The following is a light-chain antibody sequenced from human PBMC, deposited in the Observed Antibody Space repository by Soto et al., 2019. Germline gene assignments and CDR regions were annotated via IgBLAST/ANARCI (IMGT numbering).Light chain of an antibody. Sequence: DIQMTQSPSTLSASVGDRVTITCRASQSVSNWLAWYQQKPGKAPTLLIYDVSRLETGVPSRFSGSGSGTEFTLTINSLQPEDFATYYCQHYNSYSEAFGQGTKVELK. V-gene: IGKV1-5*01. CDR2: DVS. CDR1: QSVSNW. J-gene: IGKJ1*01. CDR3: QHYNSYSEA.